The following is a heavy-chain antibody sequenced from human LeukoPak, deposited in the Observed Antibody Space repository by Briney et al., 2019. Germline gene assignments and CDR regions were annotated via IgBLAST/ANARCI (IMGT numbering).Heavy chain of an antibody. CDR3: ATAGGSGYYRSHYYFDY. CDR2: ISYDGSNK. Sequence: GRSLRLSCAASGFTFSSYAMHWVRQAPGKGLEWVAVISYDGSNKYYADSVKGRFTISRDNSKNTLYLQMNSLRAEDTAVYYCATAGGSGYYRSHYYFDYWGQGTLVTVSS. V-gene: IGHV3-30*04. D-gene: IGHD3-22*01. J-gene: IGHJ4*02. CDR1: GFTFSSYA.